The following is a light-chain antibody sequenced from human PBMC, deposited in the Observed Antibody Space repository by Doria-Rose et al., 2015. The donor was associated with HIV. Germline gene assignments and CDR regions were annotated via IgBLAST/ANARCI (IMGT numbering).Light chain of an antibody. V-gene: IGKV3-20*01. Sequence: TQSPGTLSLSPGERATLSCRASQRVKSSYLAWYQQKPGQAPRLLIYDASTSATVIPDRFSGSGSETDFTLTISRLEPEDVAVYYCQQYGTARGTFGQGTRLEIK. CDR3: QQYGTARGT. CDR2: DAS. J-gene: IGKJ5*01. CDR1: QRVKSSY.